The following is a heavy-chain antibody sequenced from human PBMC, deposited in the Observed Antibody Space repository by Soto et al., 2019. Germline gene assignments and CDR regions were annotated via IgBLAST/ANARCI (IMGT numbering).Heavy chain of an antibody. CDR2: ISAYNGNT. Sequence: QVQLVQSGAEVKKPGASVKVSCKASGYTFTSYGISWVRQAPGQGLEWMGWISAYNGNTNYAQKLQGRVTMTTDTSTSTAYMELRSLRSDDTAVYYCARVPWARVTGTTTFGGRQGLLFDYWGQGTLVTVSS. CDR1: GYTFTSYG. D-gene: IGHD1-20*01. CDR3: ARVPWARVTGTTTFGGRQGLLFDY. V-gene: IGHV1-18*04. J-gene: IGHJ4*02.